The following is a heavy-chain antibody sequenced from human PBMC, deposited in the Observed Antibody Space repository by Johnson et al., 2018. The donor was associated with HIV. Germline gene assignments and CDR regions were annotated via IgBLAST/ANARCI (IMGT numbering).Heavy chain of an antibody. CDR1: GFTVSSNY. Sequence: VQLVESGGGLIQPGGSLRLSCAVSGFTVSSNYMSWVRQAPGKGLEWVSVIYSGGTPNYADSVTGRFTISRDNSKNPLYLQMNSLKAEDTAVYYCAILCSGCADAFDMWGQGTMVTVS. CDR3: AILCSGCADAFDM. V-gene: IGHV3-53*01. CDR2: IYSGGTP. D-gene: IGHD3-10*02. J-gene: IGHJ3*02.